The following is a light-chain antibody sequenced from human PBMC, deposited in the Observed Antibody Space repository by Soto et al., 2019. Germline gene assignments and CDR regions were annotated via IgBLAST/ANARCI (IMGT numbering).Light chain of an antibody. CDR2: AAS. CDR1: QSVRSN. J-gene: IGKJ5*01. CDR3: QHYRRPPNP. V-gene: IGKV3-15*01. Sequence: IGVEKSPATLSLSPRERATLSCRASQSVRSNLDWYQQKPGHAPRLLIYAASTRATGIPARFSGSGSGTDFSLTIRGLKAEDFAVYYCQHYRRPPNPFGQGTRLEIK.